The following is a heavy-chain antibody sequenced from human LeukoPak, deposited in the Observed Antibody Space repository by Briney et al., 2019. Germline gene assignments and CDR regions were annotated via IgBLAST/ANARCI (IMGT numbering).Heavy chain of an antibody. J-gene: IGHJ3*02. D-gene: IGHD3-22*01. V-gene: IGHV1-46*01. CDR2: INTSGGRI. Sequence: GAXVKVSCKASGYIFTNYYMYGVGQAAGQGGEGMGMINTSGGRIRYAQKFQGRESMNRDRYTRTVYMEVSSLRSEDTAVYYCARGRNYYDSSRYYYEGDALDIWGQGTMVTVSS. CDR3: ARGRNYYDSSRYYYEGDALDI. CDR1: GYIFTNYY.